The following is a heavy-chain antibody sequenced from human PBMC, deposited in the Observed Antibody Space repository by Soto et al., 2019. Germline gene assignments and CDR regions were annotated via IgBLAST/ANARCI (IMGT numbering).Heavy chain of an antibody. D-gene: IGHD3-3*01. CDR1: GYTLTELS. V-gene: IGHV1-24*01. Sequence: GASVKVSCKVSGYTLTELSMHWVRQAPGKGLEWMGGFDPEDGETIYAQKFQGRVTMTEGTSTDTAYMELSSLRSEDTAVYYCAARFLEWLFPDYWGQGTLVTVSS. CDR2: FDPEDGET. J-gene: IGHJ4*02. CDR3: AARFLEWLFPDY.